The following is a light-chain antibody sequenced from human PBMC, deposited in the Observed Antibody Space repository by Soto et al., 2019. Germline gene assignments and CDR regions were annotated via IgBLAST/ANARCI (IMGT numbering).Light chain of an antibody. CDR1: QSVSSY. CDR2: DAS. V-gene: IGKV3-11*01. Sequence: DIVLAQSPATLSLSPGERATLSCRASQSVSSYLAWYQQKPGQAPRLLIYDASNRATGIPARFSGSGSGTDFTLTISSLEPEDFAVYYCQQRSNWRPPITFGQGTRLEIK. CDR3: QQRSNWRPPIT. J-gene: IGKJ5*01.